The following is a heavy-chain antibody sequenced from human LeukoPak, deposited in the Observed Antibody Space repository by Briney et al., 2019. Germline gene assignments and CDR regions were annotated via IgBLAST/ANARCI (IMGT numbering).Heavy chain of an antibody. CDR3: AGNSEGYYYYGMDV. CDR2: ISSSGSTI. CDR1: GFTFSDYY. J-gene: IGHJ6*02. Sequence: GGSLRLSCAASGFTFSDYYMSWIRQAPGKGLEWVSYISSSGSTIYYADSVKGRFTISRDNAKNPLYLQMNSLRAEDTAVYYCAGNSEGYYYYGMDVWGQGTTVTVSS. D-gene: IGHD4-23*01. V-gene: IGHV3-11*01.